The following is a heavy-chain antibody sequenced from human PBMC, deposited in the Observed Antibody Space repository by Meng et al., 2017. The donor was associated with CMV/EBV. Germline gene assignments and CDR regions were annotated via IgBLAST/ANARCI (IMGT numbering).Heavy chain of an antibody. Sequence: KVSCKGSGYSFTSYWIGWVRQMRGKGLEWMGIIYPGDSDTRYSPSFQGQVTISADKSISTAYLQWSSLKASDTAMYYCARHFSSTSCSDYWGQGTLVTVSS. CDR1: GYSFTSYW. V-gene: IGHV5-51*01. CDR2: IYPGDSDT. D-gene: IGHD2-2*01. J-gene: IGHJ4*02. CDR3: ARHFSSTSCSDY.